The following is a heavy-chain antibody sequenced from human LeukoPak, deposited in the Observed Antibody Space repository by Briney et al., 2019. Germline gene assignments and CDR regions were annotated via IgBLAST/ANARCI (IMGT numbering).Heavy chain of an antibody. J-gene: IGHJ4*02. CDR2: ISWNSGSI. CDR3: AKGTYNWNDGDFDY. CDR1: GFTFDDYA. V-gene: IGHV3-9*01. Sequence: GGSLRLSCAASGFTFDDYAMHWVRQAPGKGLEWVSGISWNSGSIGYADSVKGRFTISRDNAKNSLYLQMNSLRAEDTALYYCAKGTYNWNDGDFDYWGQGTLVTVSS. D-gene: IGHD1-20*01.